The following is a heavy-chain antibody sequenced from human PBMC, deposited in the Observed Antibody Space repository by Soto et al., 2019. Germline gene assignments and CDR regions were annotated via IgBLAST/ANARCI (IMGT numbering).Heavy chain of an antibody. J-gene: IGHJ4*02. D-gene: IGHD3-16*01. CDR3: ARDRSRLLFTDY. CDR2: ISSSSSYI. Sequence: PGGSLRLSCAASGFTFSSYSMNWVRQAPGKGLEWVSSISSSSSYIYYADSVKGRFTISGDNAKNSLYLQMNGLRAEDTAVYYCARDRSRLLFTDYWGQGTLVTVSS. CDR1: GFTFSSYS. V-gene: IGHV3-21*01.